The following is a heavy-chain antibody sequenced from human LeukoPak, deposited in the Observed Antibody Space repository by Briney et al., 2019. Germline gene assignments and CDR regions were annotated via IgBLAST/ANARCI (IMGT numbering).Heavy chain of an antibody. J-gene: IGHJ4*02. D-gene: IGHD5-12*01. CDR2: IYPGDSDI. V-gene: IGHV5-51*01. Sequence: GESLKISCKGSGYSFTTYWIAWVRQMPGKGPEWMGIIYPGDSDIRYSPSFQGQVTISVDKSISTAYLQWSSLKASDTAMYYCARRAYSGYEFDYWGRGTLVTVSS. CDR3: ARRAYSGYEFDY. CDR1: GYSFTTYW.